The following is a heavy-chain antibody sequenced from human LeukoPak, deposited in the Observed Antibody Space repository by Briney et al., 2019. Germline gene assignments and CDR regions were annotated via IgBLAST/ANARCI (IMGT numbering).Heavy chain of an antibody. J-gene: IGHJ4*02. D-gene: IGHD5-24*01. CDR1: GYSFTSYW. V-gene: IGHV5-51*01. CDR3: ARGLEDGYNYGAYYFDY. Sequence: PGESLKISCKGSGYSFTSYWIGWVRQMPGKGLEWMGIIYPGDSDTRYSPTFQGQVTISTDKSISTAYLQWSSLKASDTAMYYCARGLEDGYNYGAYYFDYWGQGTLVTVCS. CDR2: IYPGDSDT.